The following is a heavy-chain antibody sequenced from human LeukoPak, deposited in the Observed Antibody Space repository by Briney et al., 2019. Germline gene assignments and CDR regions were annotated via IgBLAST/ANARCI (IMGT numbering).Heavy chain of an antibody. CDR1: GYSISSGYY. Sequence: SETLSLTCAVSGYSISSGYYWGWIRQPPGKGLEWIGGIYHSGSTYYNPSLKSRVTISVDTSKNQFSLKLSSVTAADTAVYYCARDHLQVWFGDPRGPKSNWFDPWGQGTLVTVSS. CDR2: IYHSGST. D-gene: IGHD3-10*01. V-gene: IGHV4-38-2*02. CDR3: ARDHLQVWFGDPRGPKSNWFDP. J-gene: IGHJ5*02.